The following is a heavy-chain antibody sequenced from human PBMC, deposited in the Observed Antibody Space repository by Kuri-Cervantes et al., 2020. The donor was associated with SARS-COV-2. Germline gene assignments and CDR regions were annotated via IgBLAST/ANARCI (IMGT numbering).Heavy chain of an antibody. D-gene: IGHD6-13*01. CDR1: GYSISSGYY. V-gene: IGHV4-38-2*01. J-gene: IGHJ4*02. CDR2: IYHSGST. Sequence: SETLSLTCAVSGYSISSGYYWGWIRQPPGKGLEWIGSIYHSGSTYYNPSLKSRVTISVDTSKNQFSLKLSSVTAADTAVYYCARGPPIAAAGTPFDYWGQGTLVTVSS. CDR3: ARGPPIAAAGTPFDY.